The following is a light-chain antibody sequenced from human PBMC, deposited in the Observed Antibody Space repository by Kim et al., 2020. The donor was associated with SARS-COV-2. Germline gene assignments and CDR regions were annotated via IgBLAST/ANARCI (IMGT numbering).Light chain of an antibody. CDR3: KSRDSSGNLLV. Sequence: SSELTQDPAVSVALGQTVRITCQGDSLRTYYASWYQQKPGQAPVLVIYGENNRPSGIPDRFSGSSSGNTASLTITGAQAEDEADYYCKSRDSSGNLLVFGGGTQLTVL. V-gene: IGLV3-19*01. CDR1: SLRTYY. CDR2: GEN. J-gene: IGLJ2*01.